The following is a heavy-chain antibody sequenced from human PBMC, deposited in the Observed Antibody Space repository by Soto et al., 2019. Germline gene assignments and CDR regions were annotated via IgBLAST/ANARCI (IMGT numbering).Heavy chain of an antibody. Sequence: LSLTCTVSGGSISSYYWSWIRQPPGKGLEWIGYIYYSGSTNYNPSLKSRVTISVDTSKNQFSLKLSSVTAADTAVYYCARDFLFGAGPFDYWGQGTLVTVSS. V-gene: IGHV4-59*01. CDR1: GGSISSYY. D-gene: IGHD3-16*01. CDR3: ARDFLFGAGPFDY. CDR2: IYYSGST. J-gene: IGHJ4*02.